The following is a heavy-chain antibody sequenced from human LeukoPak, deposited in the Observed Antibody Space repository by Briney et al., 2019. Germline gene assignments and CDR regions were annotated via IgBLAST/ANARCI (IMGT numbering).Heavy chain of an antibody. Sequence: GGSLRLSCAASGFTFSSYAMNWVRQAPGKGLDGVAVITAYGSSTFHADSVKGRSTLSRDKSKNTLFLHVDGLRAEDRAIYNCAKDVSPLGWYLDSWGQGAPVTVSS. CDR3: AKDVSPLGWYLDS. CDR1: GFTFSSYA. D-gene: IGHD2-15*01. CDR2: ITAYGSST. V-gene: IGHV3-23*01. J-gene: IGHJ4*02.